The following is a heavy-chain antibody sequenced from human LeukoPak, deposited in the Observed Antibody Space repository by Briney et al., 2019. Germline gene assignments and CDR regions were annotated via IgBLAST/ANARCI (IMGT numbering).Heavy chain of an antibody. CDR3: ARVRAGPHFGVVIGGMDV. CDR1: GFTFSSYA. CDR2: ISSNGGST. Sequence: GGSLRLSCAASGFTFSSYAMHWVRQAPGKGLEYVSAISSNGGSTYYANSVKGRFTISRDNSKNTLYLQMGSLRAEDMAVYYCARVRAGPHFGVVIGGMDVWGQGTTVTVSS. V-gene: IGHV3-64*01. D-gene: IGHD3-3*01. J-gene: IGHJ6*02.